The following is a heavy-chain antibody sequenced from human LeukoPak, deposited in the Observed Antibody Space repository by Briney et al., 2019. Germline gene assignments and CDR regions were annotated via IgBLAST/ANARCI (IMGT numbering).Heavy chain of an antibody. J-gene: IGHJ5*02. D-gene: IGHD2-2*02. CDR2: INSDGSST. CDR1: GFTFSSYW. CDR3: AKSQPAAISWFDP. Sequence: GGSLRLSCAASGFTFSSYWMHWVRQAPGKGLVWVSRINSDGSSTSYADSVKGRFTISRDNAKNTLYLQMNSLRAEDTAVYYCAKSQPAAISWFDPWGQGTLVTVSS. V-gene: IGHV3-74*01.